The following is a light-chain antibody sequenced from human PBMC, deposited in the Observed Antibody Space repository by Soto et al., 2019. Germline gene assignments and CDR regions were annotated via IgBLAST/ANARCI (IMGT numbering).Light chain of an antibody. CDR2: DVA. Sequence: QSVLTQPASVSGSPGQSITISCTGTSSDVGHYNYVSWYQQHPGNAPKLIIYDVALRASGVSDRFSASKSGNTASLTISGLQAEDEADYYCCSYTTTTSRVFGTGTKVTVL. V-gene: IGLV2-14*03. J-gene: IGLJ1*01. CDR1: SSDVGHYNY. CDR3: CSYTTTTSRV.